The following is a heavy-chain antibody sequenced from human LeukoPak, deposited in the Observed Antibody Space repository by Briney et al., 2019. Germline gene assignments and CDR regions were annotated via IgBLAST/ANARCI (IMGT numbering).Heavy chain of an antibody. CDR2: ISSSSSTI. CDR3: AKGSYGSGSYYRPNWFDP. V-gene: IGHV3-48*04. Sequence: GGSLRLSCAASGFTFSSYSMNWVRQAPGKGLEWVSYISSSSSTIYYADSVKGRFTISRDNAKNSLYLQMNSLRAEDTAVYYCAKGSYGSGSYYRPNWFDPWGQGTLVTVSS. D-gene: IGHD3-10*01. J-gene: IGHJ5*02. CDR1: GFTFSSYS.